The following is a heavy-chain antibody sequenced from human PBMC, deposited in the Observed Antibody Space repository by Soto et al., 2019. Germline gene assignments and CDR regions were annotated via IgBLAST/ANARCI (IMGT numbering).Heavy chain of an antibody. CDR3: ATLEDLGYCSSTSCYYAY. CDR2: FDPEDGET. D-gene: IGHD2-2*01. CDR1: GYTLTELS. V-gene: IGHV1-24*01. Sequence: GASVKVSCKVSGYTLTELSMHWVRQAPGKGLEWMGGFDPEDGETIYAQKFQGRVTMTEDTSTDTAYMGLSSLRSEDTAVYYCATLEDLGYCSSTSCYYAYWGQGTLVTVSS. J-gene: IGHJ4*02.